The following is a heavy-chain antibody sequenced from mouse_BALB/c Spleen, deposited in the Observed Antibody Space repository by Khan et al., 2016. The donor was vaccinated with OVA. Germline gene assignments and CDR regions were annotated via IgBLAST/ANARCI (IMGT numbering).Heavy chain of an antibody. V-gene: IGHV1-4*01. Sequence: VQLQQSGAELARPGASVKMSCKASGYTFTSYTIHWIKERPGKGLEWIGNINPSNGYTNYNQKFKDKATLTTDKSSTTAYLQLSSRTTDDSAVYNRVRDGAYHRNDGWFAYWSQGTLVTVSA. CDR1: GYTFTSYT. J-gene: IGHJ3*01. CDR3: VRDGAYHRNDGWFAY. D-gene: IGHD2-14*01. CDR2: INPSNGYT.